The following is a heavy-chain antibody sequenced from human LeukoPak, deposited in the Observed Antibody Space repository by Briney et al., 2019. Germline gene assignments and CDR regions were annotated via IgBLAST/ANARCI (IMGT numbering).Heavy chain of an antibody. J-gene: IGHJ4*02. CDR3: ARGTTYYYDSSGYFYFDY. D-gene: IGHD3-22*01. V-gene: IGHV4-30-2*01. CDR2: IYHSGST. CDR1: GGSISSGGYS. Sequence: SETLSLTCIVSGGSISSGGYSWSWIRQPPGKGLEWIGYIYHSGSTYYNPSLKSRVTISVDRSKNQFSLKLSSVTAADTAVYYCARGTTYYYDSSGYFYFDYWGQGTLVTVSS.